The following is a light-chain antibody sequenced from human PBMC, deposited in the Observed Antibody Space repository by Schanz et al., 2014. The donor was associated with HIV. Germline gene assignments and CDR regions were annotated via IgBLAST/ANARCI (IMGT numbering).Light chain of an antibody. V-gene: IGLV2-14*03. CDR2: DVT. CDR3: SSYATTKDLL. Sequence: QSALTQPASVSGSPGRSISISCTGTSGDVGSYNYVSWYQQHPGKAPKLMIYDVTKRPSGVPDRFSGSKSGNTASLTISGLQAEDEADYYCSSYATTKDLLFGGGTKLTVL. CDR1: SGDVGSYNY. J-gene: IGLJ2*01.